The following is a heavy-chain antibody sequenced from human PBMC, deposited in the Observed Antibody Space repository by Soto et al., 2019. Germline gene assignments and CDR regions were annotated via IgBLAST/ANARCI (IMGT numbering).Heavy chain of an antibody. CDR1: GYTLTSYY. J-gene: IGHJ3*02. CDR3: ARDPPPYDILTGSLSGAFDI. CDR2: INPSGGST. Sequence: ASVKVSCKASGYTLTSYYMHWVRQAPGQGLEWMGIINPSGGSTSYAQKFQGRVTMTRDTSTSTVYMELSSLRSEDTAVYYCARDPPPYDILTGSLSGAFDIWGQGTMVTVSS. D-gene: IGHD3-9*01. V-gene: IGHV1-46*01.